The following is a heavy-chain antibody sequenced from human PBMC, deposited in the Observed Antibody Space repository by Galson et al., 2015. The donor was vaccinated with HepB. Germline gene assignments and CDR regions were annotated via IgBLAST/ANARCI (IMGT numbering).Heavy chain of an antibody. CDR1: GYTFTSYD. CDR3: ARATTVTTLIDY. V-gene: IGHV1-8*01. J-gene: IGHJ4*02. Sequence: SVKVSCKASGYTFTSYDINWVRQATGQGLGWMGWMNPNSGNTGYAQKFQGRVTMTRNTSISTAYMELSSLRSEDTAVYYCARATTVTTLIDYWGQGTLVTVSS. D-gene: IGHD4-17*01. CDR2: MNPNSGNT.